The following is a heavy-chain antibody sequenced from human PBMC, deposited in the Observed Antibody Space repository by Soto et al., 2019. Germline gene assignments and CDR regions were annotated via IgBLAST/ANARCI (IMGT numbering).Heavy chain of an antibody. CDR1: GGSFSGYY. J-gene: IGHJ5*02. CDR3: ARGSTVGGWFDP. Sequence: SETLSLTCAVYGGSFSGYYWSWIRQPPGKGLEWIGEINHSGSTYYNPSLKSRVTISVDTSKNQFSLKLSSVTAADTAVYYCARGSTVGGWFDPWGQGTLVTVSS. CDR2: INHSGST. V-gene: IGHV4-34*01. D-gene: IGHD4-17*01.